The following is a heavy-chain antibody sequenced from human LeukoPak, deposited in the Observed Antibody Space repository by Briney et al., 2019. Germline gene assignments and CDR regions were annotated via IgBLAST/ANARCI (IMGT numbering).Heavy chain of an antibody. J-gene: IGHJ4*02. CDR1: GFTFSGSA. Sequence: SGGSLRLSCAASGFTFSGSAFHWVRQASGKGLEWVGRIKSKANKYATAYAASGEGRFTVSRDDSKNTAYLQMSSLKTEDTAVYYCGRARDYGDFRWGQGTLVTVSS. CDR3: GRARDYGDFR. V-gene: IGHV3-73*01. D-gene: IGHD4-17*01. CDR2: IKSKANKYAT.